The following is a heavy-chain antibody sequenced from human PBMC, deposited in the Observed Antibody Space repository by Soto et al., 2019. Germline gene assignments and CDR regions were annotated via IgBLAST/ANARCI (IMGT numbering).Heavy chain of an antibody. CDR2: IHYSACT. V-gene: IGHV4-59*01. Sequence: SETLSLTCTVSGGSISSYYWSWIRDPPGNGLEWIGYIHYSACTNYCPSRKCRVTISGHTSKNHFPLTLSSVTAADTAAYYCAREVATYYFDYCDQRPRVTVSS. CDR1: GGSISSYY. D-gene: IGHD2-15*01. J-gene: IGHJ4*02. CDR3: AREVATYYFDY.